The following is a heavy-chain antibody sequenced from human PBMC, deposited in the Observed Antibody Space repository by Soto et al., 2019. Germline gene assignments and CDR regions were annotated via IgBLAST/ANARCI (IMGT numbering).Heavy chain of an antibody. CDR2: IIPILGIA. CDR3: ARVGQWLALDY. V-gene: IGHV1-69*02. D-gene: IGHD6-19*01. CDR1: GGTFSSYT. Sequence: GASVKVSFKASGGTFSSYTISWVRQAPGQGLEWMGRIIPILGIANYAQKFQGRVTITADKSTGTAYMELSSLRSEDTAVYYCARVGQWLALDYWGQGTLVTVSS. J-gene: IGHJ4*02.